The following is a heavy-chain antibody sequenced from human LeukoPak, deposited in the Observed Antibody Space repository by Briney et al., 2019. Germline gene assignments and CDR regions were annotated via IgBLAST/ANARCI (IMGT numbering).Heavy chain of an antibody. CDR3: AIFYDFWSGYSGH. V-gene: IGHV3-23*01. CDR1: GFTFSSYA. CDR2: ISGSGGST. Sequence: GGSLRLSCAASGFTFSSYAMSWVRQAPGKGLEWVSAISGSGGSTYYADSVKGRFTISRDNSKNTLYLQMNSLRAEDTAVYYCAIFYDFWSGYSGHWGQGTLVTVSS. J-gene: IGHJ4*02. D-gene: IGHD3-3*01.